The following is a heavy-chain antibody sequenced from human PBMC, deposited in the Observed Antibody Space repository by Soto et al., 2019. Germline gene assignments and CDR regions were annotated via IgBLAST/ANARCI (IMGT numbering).Heavy chain of an antibody. CDR3: ARDVVGATGRSAFDI. CDR2: INPNSGGT. V-gene: IGHV1-2*04. D-gene: IGHD1-26*01. CDR1: GYTFTGYY. J-gene: IGHJ3*02. Sequence: ASVKVSCKASGYTFTGYYMHWVRQAPGQGLEWMGWINPNSGGTNYAQKFQGWVTMTRDTSISTAYMELSRLRSDDTAVDYCARDVVGATGRSAFDIWGQGTMVTVSS.